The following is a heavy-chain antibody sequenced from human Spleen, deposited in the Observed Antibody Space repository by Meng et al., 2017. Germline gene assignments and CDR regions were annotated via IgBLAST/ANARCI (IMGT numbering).Heavy chain of an antibody. J-gene: IGHJ4*02. CDR2: TSAYNGNT. V-gene: IGHV1-18*01. D-gene: IGHD3-10*01. CDR1: GYTFSSYG. CDR3: ARGTPGRRYADY. Sequence: QVHPLQSGPEVKKPGASVRVSCKASGYTFSSYGISWVRQAPGQGLEWMGWTSAYNGNTRYGQKFQGRVTMTTDTSTSTAYMEMRSLRFDDTAVYYCARGTPGRRYADYWGQGTLVTVSS.